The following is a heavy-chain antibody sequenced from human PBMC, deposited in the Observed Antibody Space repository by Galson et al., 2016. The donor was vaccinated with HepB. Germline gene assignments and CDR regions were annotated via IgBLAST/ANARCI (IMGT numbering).Heavy chain of an antibody. CDR1: GYTFTSYD. D-gene: IGHD1-1*01. V-gene: IGHV1-8*01. J-gene: IGHJ4*02. CDR3: ARDGSVLCDY. CDR2: MNPNSGDT. Sequence: SGYTFTSYDIIWVRQAPGQGLEWMGWMNPNSGDTNYAQKFQGRVTLTKNTSIGTAYMELSSLRSEDTAVYFCARDGSVLCDYWGQGTLVTVSS.